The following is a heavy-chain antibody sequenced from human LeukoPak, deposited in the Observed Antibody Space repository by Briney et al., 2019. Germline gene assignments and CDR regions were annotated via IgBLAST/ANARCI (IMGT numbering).Heavy chain of an antibody. J-gene: IGHJ4*02. Sequence: SQTLTLTCSFSRGSIRSGSYYSTWIRQHPAKRLQWLGYIYYPGSTYYTPSLKRPVTISLDKSKNHSSLKPPSVTAADTAVYYSATDLAARTRPVDYWGQGTLVTVSS. V-gene: IGHV4-31*01. D-gene: IGHD6-6*01. CDR3: ATDLAARTRPVDY. CDR1: RGSIRSGSYY. CDR2: IYYPGST.